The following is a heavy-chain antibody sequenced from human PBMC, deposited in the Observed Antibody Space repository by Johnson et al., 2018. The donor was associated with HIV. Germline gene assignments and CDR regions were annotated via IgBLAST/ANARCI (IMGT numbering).Heavy chain of an antibody. CDR2: ISYDGSNK. J-gene: IGHJ3*02. D-gene: IGHD3-3*01. CDR3: ARGGFWSGYYLLSPAFDI. V-gene: IGHV3-30*07. Sequence: VISYDGSNKYYADSVKGRFTISRDNSKNSLYLQMNSLRAEDTAVYYCARGGFWSGYYLLSPAFDIWGQGTLVTVSS.